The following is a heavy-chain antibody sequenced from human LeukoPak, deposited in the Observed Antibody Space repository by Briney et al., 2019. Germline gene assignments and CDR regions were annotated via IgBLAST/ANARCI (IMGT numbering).Heavy chain of an antibody. D-gene: IGHD3-22*01. CDR3: ARATFIVEATTTGAFDV. V-gene: IGHV3-21*06. CDR2: ISISGRYL. J-gene: IGHJ3*01. CDR1: AFTFSSHV. Sequence: GSLRLSCAASAFTFSSHVMNWVRQAPGKGLEWVSSISISGRYLYYADSVRGRFTISRDNAKNSLYLELNSLRAEDTAIYYCARATFIVEATTTGAFDVWGQGTLVTVSS.